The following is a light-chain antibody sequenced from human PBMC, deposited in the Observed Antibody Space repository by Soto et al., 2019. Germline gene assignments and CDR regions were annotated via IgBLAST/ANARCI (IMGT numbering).Light chain of an antibody. V-gene: IGKV1-39*01. CDR2: TSG. CDR3: QQTYSTPYT. CDR1: QRITTY. J-gene: IGKJ2*01. Sequence: IQMTQSPSSLSASLGDRVTITCRASQRITTYLNWYQQKPGNAPKLLITTSGTLQRGVPSRFSGSGSGADFTLTITRCQREDFATYFCQQTYSTPYTFGQGTKLEIK.